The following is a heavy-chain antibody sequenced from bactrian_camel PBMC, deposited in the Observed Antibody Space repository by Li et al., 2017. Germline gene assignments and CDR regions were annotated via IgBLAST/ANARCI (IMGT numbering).Heavy chain of an antibody. Sequence: HVQLVESGGGSVQAGGSLNLSCAASGITNRNCMGWLRKVPGKAREVVASMDGYGHTIYAPAVKGRFTISQDITRNTIYLQMDSLKPEDTAVYYCAASTIASNENALSPDRYTYWGQGTQVTVS. D-gene: IGHD4*01. J-gene: IGHJ4*01. V-gene: IGHV3-2*01. CDR1: GITNRNC. CDR3: AASTIASNENALSPDRYTY. CDR2: MDGYGHTI.